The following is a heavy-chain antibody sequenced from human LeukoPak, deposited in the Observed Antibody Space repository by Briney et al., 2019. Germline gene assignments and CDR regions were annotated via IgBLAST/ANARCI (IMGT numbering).Heavy chain of an antibody. CDR3: ARETAWPENTPMILFSYFDY. V-gene: IGHV4-4*07. CDR2: VSTSGNT. CDR1: GGSISGFH. D-gene: IGHD3/OR15-3a*01. J-gene: IGHJ4*02. Sequence: SETLPLTCSVSGGSISGFHWSWIRQTAGKGLEWIGRVSTSGNTFYNPSLESRVTMSADTSGIHFSLNLTSVTAADTAVYYCARETAWPENTPMILFSYFDYWGRGILVTVSS.